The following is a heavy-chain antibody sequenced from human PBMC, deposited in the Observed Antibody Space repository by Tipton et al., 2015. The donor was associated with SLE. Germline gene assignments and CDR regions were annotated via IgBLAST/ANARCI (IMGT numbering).Heavy chain of an antibody. V-gene: IGHV4-38-2*02. Sequence: TLSLTCTVSDYSISSGYYWGWIRQPPGKGLEWVGSIYHTGSAYYNPSLKSRVIMSVDTSKNQFSLKLNSVTAADTAVYYCARDGDPDYFDYWGQGTLVTVSS. CDR2: IYHTGSA. D-gene: IGHD2-21*01. CDR1: DYSISSGYY. J-gene: IGHJ4*02. CDR3: ARDGDPDYFDY.